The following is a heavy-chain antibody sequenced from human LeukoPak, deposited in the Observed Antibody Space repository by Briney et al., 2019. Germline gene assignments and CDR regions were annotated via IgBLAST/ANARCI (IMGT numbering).Heavy chain of an antibody. CDR1: GFTFDDYA. Sequence: GRSLRLSCAASGFTFDDYAMHWVRQAPGKGLEWVSGISWNSGSIGYADSVKGRFTISRDNAKNSLYLQMNSLRAEDTALYYCAKDIGAAAYYAFDIWGQGTMVTVSS. CDR3: AKDIGAAAYYAFDI. J-gene: IGHJ3*02. V-gene: IGHV3-9*01. D-gene: IGHD6-13*01. CDR2: ISWNSGSI.